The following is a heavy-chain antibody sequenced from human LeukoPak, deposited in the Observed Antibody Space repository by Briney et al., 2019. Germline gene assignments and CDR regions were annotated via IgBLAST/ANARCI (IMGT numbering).Heavy chain of an antibody. CDR3: AKGNAYSDYYMDV. Sequence: GGSLRLSCAASGFTFDDYSIHWVRQAPGKGLEWVSFIRWDGVSTYYADSVKGRFTISRDNSKNSLYLQMNSLRTEDTALYYCAKGNAYSDYYMDVWGKGTTVTVSS. V-gene: IGHV3-43*01. D-gene: IGHD1-1*01. CDR1: GFTFDDYS. J-gene: IGHJ6*03. CDR2: IRWDGVST.